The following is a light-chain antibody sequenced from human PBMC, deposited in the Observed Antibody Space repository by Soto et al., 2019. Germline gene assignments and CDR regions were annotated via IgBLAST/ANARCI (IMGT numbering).Light chain of an antibody. CDR1: QSVSSN. CDR2: GAS. J-gene: IGKJ4*01. Sequence: EIVMTQSPATLSVSPGERATLSCRASQSVSSNLAWYQQKPGQAPSLLIYGASTRATGTPARFSGSGSGTDFTLTISGLEPEDFALYYCQQYGVTPPNTFGGGTKVDIK. CDR3: QQYGVTPPNT. V-gene: IGKV3-15*01.